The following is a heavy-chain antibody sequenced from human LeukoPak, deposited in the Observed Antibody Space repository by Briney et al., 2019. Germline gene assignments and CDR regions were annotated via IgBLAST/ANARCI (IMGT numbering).Heavy chain of an antibody. CDR1: GFTFNTYV. CDR3: ARDPRAYTSGYYFDY. Sequence: GGSLRLSCAASGFTFNTYVMSWVRQAPGKGLEWVSAINGGGSNTYYADSVKGRFTISRDNSKNTLYLQMNSLRAEDTAVYYCARDPRAYTSGYYFDYWGQGTLVTVSS. J-gene: IGHJ4*02. CDR2: INGGGSNT. V-gene: IGHV3-23*01. D-gene: IGHD3-22*01.